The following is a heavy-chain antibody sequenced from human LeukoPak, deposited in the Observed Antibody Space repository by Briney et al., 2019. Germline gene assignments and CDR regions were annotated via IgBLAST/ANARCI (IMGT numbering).Heavy chain of an antibody. V-gene: IGHV3-23*01. J-gene: IGHJ4*02. D-gene: IGHD1-26*01. Sequence: GGSLRLSCAASGFAFSSYAMTWVRQAPGKGLEWVSGIYASGENTYYADSVKGRFTISRDSSKNTLYLQMNSLRGEDTAVYYCVRGLRELPYWGQGTLVTVSS. CDR1: GFAFSSYA. CDR3: VRGLRELPY. CDR2: IYASGENT.